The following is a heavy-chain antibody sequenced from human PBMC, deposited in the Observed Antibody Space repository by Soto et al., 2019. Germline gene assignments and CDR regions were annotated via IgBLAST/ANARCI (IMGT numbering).Heavy chain of an antibody. CDR3: AKDRGALRWSEEHYYFDY. V-gene: IGHV3-30*18. Sequence: QDHLVASGGGVVQPGRSLRLSCAASGFTFSSYGMHWVRQAPGKGLEWVAVIWYDGSKKYYADSVKGRFTISRDNSKNTLYLEMNSLRTEDTAVYYCAKDRGALRWSEEHYYFDYWGQGTLVTVSS. J-gene: IGHJ4*02. D-gene: IGHD4-17*01. CDR2: IWYDGSKK. CDR1: GFTFSSYG.